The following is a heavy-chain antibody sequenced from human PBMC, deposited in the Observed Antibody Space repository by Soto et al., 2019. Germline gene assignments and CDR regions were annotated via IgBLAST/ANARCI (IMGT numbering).Heavy chain of an antibody. D-gene: IGHD6-19*01. Sequence: EVQLVESGGGLVKPGGSLRLSCAASGFTFSSHSMNWVRQAPGKGLEWVSYISSSGSSSYINYADSVKGRFTISRDNAKNSLYLQMNSLRADDTAVYYCVSASGLTYYFDYWGQGALVTVSS. CDR1: GFTFSSHS. J-gene: IGHJ4*02. V-gene: IGHV3-21*01. CDR3: VSASGLTYYFDY. CDR2: ISSSGSSSYI.